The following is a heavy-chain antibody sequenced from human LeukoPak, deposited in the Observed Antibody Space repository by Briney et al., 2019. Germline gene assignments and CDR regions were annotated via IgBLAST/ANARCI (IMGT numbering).Heavy chain of an antibody. CDR3: ASAGYCSGGSCYPADYYGMDV. Sequence: SETLSLTCTVSGGSISSYYWSWIRQPAGKGLEWIGCIYTSGSTNYNPSLKSRVTMSVDTSKNQFSLKLSSVTAADTAVYYCASAGYCSGGSCYPADYYGMDVWGQGTTVTVSS. J-gene: IGHJ6*02. D-gene: IGHD2-15*01. CDR2: IYTSGST. CDR1: GGSISSYY. V-gene: IGHV4-4*07.